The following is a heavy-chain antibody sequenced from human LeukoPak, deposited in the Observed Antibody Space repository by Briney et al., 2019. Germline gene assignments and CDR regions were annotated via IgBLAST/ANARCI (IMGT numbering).Heavy chain of an antibody. J-gene: IGHJ4*02. Sequence: SETLSLTCTVSGGSISSYYWSWIRQPAGKGLEWIGRIYTSGSTNYNPSLKSRVTMSVDTSKNQFSLKLSSVTAADTAVYYCARGNPGGSSYYYDSSGYPYYFDYWGQGTLVTVSS. CDR2: IYTSGST. D-gene: IGHD3-22*01. CDR1: GGSISSYY. V-gene: IGHV4-4*07. CDR3: ARGNPGGSSYYYDSSGYPYYFDY.